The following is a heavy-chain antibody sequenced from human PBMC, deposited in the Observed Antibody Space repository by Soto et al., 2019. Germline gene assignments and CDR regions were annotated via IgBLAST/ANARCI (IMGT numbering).Heavy chain of an antibody. CDR3: ARGRYGDY. CDR2: ISTHNGNT. CDR1: GYAFTTYG. V-gene: IGHV1-18*01. D-gene: IGHD1-1*01. J-gene: IGHJ4*02. Sequence: QVHLVQSGAEVKKPGASVKVSCKGSGYAFTTYGITWVREAPGQGLEWMGWISTHNGNTNYAQKLQGRVTVTRDTSTSTAYMELRSLRSDDTAVYYCARGRYGDYWGQGALVTVSS.